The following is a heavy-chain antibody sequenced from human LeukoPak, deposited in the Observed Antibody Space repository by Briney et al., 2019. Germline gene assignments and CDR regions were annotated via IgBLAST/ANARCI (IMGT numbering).Heavy chain of an antibody. Sequence: GGSLRLSCAASGFTFSDYYMSWIRQAPGKGLEWVSYISSSGSTIYYADSVKGRFTISRDNAKNSLYLQMNSLRAEDTAVYYCARDPTRVYLYYGSGSYHDYWGQGTLVTVSS. V-gene: IGHV3-11*04. J-gene: IGHJ4*02. CDR3: ARDPTRVYLYYGSGSYHDY. CDR2: ISSSGSTI. D-gene: IGHD3-10*01. CDR1: GFTFSDYY.